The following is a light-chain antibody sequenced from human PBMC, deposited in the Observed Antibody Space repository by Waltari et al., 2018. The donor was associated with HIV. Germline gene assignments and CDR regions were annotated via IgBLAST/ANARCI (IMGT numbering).Light chain of an antibody. J-gene: IGKJ2*01. Sequence: EIVMTQSPPTLSVSPGQRVTLSCTASQSISAKVAWYQQRPGQAPRLLIYEAATRPTGIPARFSGSGSWTEFTLTISSLQSEDFATYFCQQYDSGPRGITFGQGTMLEI. CDR3: QQYDSGPRGIT. CDR2: EAA. V-gene: IGKV3-15*01. CDR1: QSISAK.